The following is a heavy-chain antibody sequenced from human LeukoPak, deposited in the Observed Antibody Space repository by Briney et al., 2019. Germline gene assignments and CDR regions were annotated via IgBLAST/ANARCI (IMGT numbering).Heavy chain of an antibody. CDR1: GGSISSYY. Sequence: SETLTLTCTVAGGSISSYYWSWIRQPAGKGLEWIGRIYTSGNTNYNSSLKSRVTMSVDTSKNQFSLKLSSVTAADTAVYYCARDREAVAGTWSLVGDYFDYWGQGTLVTVSS. CDR2: IYTSGNT. V-gene: IGHV4-4*07. CDR3: ARDREAVAGTWSLVGDYFDY. J-gene: IGHJ4*02. D-gene: IGHD6-19*01.